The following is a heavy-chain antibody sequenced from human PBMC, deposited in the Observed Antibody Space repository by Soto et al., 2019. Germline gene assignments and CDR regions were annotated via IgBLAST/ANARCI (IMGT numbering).Heavy chain of an antibody. CDR2: ISGSGGST. CDR1: GFTFSRYA. V-gene: IGHV3-23*01. CDR3: AKPSTGSYFPFDC. Sequence: GGSLRLSCAASGFTFSRYAMSWVRQAPGKGLEWVSAISGSGGSTYYADSVKGRFTISRDNSKNTLYLQMNSLRAEDTAVYYCAKPSTGSYFPFDCWGQGTLVTVSS. D-gene: IGHD1-26*01. J-gene: IGHJ4*02.